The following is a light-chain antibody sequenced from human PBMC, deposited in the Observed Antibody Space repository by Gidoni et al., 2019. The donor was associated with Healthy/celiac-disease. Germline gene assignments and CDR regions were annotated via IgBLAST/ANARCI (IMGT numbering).Light chain of an antibody. V-gene: IGKV1-5*01. CDR1: KSISSW. J-gene: IGKJ2*01. CDR2: DAS. Sequence: DIQMTPSPSTLSASVGDRVTISCRASKSISSWLAWYQQKPGKAPRLLIYDASSLESGVPSRFSGSGSGTEFTLTISSLQPDDFATYYCQQYNSYQYTFGQGTQLEIK. CDR3: QQYNSYQYT.